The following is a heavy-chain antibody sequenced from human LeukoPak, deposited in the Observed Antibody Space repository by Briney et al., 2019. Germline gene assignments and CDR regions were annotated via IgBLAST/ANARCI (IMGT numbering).Heavy chain of an antibody. CDR1: GFTLSSYA. D-gene: IGHD3-9*01. CDR2: ISGSGGST. CDR3: AKGLTGYYSAFDY. Sequence: GGSLRLSCAASGFTLSSYAMNWVRQAPGKGLEWVSAISGSGGSTYYADSVKGRFTISRDNSKNTLYLQMNSLRAEDTAVYYCAKGLTGYYSAFDYWGQGTLVTVSS. V-gene: IGHV3-23*01. J-gene: IGHJ4*02.